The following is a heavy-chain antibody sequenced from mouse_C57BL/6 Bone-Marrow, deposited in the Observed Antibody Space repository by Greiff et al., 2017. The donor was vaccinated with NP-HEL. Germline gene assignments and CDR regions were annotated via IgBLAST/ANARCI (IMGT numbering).Heavy chain of an antibody. J-gene: IGHJ1*03. Sequence: VQLKESGAELVRPGASVTLSCKASGYTFTDYEMHWVKQTPVHGLEWIGAIDPETGGTAYNQKFKGKAILTADKSSSTAYMELRSLTSEDSAVYYCTRLDYGSSYWYFDVWGTGTAVTVSS. D-gene: IGHD1-1*01. CDR1: GYTFTDYE. CDR3: TRLDYGSSYWYFDV. CDR2: IDPETGGT. V-gene: IGHV1-15*01.